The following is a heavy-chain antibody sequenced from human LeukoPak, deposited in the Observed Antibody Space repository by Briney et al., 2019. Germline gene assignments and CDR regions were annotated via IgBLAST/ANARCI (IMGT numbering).Heavy chain of an antibody. V-gene: IGHV3-23*01. J-gene: IGHJ4*02. Sequence: GGSLRLSCAASGFTFSSYAMSWVRQAPGKGLEWVSVISDSGRSTYYADSVKGRFTISRDNAKNSLHLQMNSLRAEDTAVYYCARSGQRRCSGGTCYPYYFDYWGQGTLVTVSS. CDR1: GFTFSSYA. D-gene: IGHD2-15*01. CDR3: ARSGQRRCSGGTCYPYYFDY. CDR2: ISDSGRST.